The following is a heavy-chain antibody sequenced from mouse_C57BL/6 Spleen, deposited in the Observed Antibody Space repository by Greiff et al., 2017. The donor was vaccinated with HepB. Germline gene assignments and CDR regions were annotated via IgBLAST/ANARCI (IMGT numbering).Heavy chain of an antibody. V-gene: IGHV1-26*01. D-gene: IGHD2-1*01. CDR3: ARYGNYGRYAMDY. Sequence: EVQLQQSGPELVKPGASVKISCKASGYTFTDYYMNWVKQSHGKSLEWIGDINPNNGGTSYNQKFKGKATLTVDKSSSTAYMELRSLTSEDSAVYYWARYGNYGRYAMDYWGQGTSFTVSS. CDR1: GYTFTDYY. J-gene: IGHJ4*01. CDR2: INPNNGGT.